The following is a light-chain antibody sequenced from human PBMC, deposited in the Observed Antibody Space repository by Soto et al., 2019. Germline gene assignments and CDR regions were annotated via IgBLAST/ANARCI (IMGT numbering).Light chain of an antibody. Sequence: ILMTQSPATVSVSPGESATLSCRASQNIYYNVAWYQQRPGQAPRLLIYRASTRAPGVPARFSGSGSGTEFTLTISRLQPEDFTVYSCLQYHNLWACGQGTKVEI. J-gene: IGKJ1*01. V-gene: IGKV3-15*01. CDR1: QNIYYN. CDR2: RAS. CDR3: LQYHNLWA.